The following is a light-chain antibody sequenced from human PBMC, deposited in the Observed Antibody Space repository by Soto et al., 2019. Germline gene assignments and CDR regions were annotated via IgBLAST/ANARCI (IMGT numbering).Light chain of an antibody. CDR1: SRDVGGYNY. CDR3: SSYAGSSNV. J-gene: IGLJ1*01. CDR2: EVN. Sequence: QSAPPQPPSASGSPGQSGAISCTGTSRDVGGYNYVSWYQQHPGKAPKLMIYEVNKRPSAVPDRFSGSKSGNTASLTVSGLQAEDEADYYCSSYAGSSNVFGTGTKVTVL. V-gene: IGLV2-8*01.